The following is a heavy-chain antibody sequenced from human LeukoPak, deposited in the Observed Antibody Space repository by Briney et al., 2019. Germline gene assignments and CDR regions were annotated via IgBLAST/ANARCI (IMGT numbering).Heavy chain of an antibody. J-gene: IGHJ3*01. CDR1: GDSVSSGNSY. V-gene: IGHV4-61*02. D-gene: IGHD3-3*01. CDR3: ARESPSLWSGIDV. CDR2: VYNTGTT. Sequence: SETLSLTCTVSGDSVSSGNSYWTWIRQPAGRGLEWIGRVYNTGTTVYNPSLKSRVAISLDTSKNQFSLNLSSVTAADSAVFYCARESPSLWSGIDVWGQGTMVTVSS.